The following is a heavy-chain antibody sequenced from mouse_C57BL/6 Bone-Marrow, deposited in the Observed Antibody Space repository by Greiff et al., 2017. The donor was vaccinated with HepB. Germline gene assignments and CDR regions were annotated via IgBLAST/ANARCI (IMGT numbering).Heavy chain of an antibody. CDR3: ARWDGDGSSYFYAMDY. D-gene: IGHD1-1*01. V-gene: IGHV1-81*01. J-gene: IGHJ4*01. CDR1: GYTFTSYG. CDR2: IYPRSGNT. Sequence: VKLVESGAELARPGASVKLSCKASGYTFTSYGISWVKQRTGQGLEWIGEIYPRSGNTYYNEKFKGKATLTADKSSSTAYMELRSLTSEDSAVYFCARWDGDGSSYFYAMDYWGQGTSVTVSS.